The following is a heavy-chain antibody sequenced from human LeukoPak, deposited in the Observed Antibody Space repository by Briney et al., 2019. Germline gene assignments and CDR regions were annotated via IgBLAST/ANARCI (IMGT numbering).Heavy chain of an antibody. CDR3: ARALSGVTTYFDS. Sequence: SDTLSLTCTVSGGSISSHYWSWIRQPPGKALEWIGYMYYSGSNNYNPSLKSRVNISVDTSKNQFYLKRGSVTAAATAVFYCARALSGVTTYFDSWGQGTLVTVSS. D-gene: IGHD4-17*01. J-gene: IGHJ4*02. V-gene: IGHV4-59*11. CDR2: MYYSGSN. CDR1: GGSISSHY.